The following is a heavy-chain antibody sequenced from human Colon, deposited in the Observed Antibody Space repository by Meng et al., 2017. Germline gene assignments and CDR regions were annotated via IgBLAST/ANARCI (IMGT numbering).Heavy chain of an antibody. CDR1: GLAISSYG. V-gene: IGHV3-74*01. CDR3: KRASPNYAGSGSYAFDI. CDR2: FSSDENTT. Sequence: GGSRRLSCAASGLAISSYGMHWVRKAPGKGLVWVSRFSSDENTTTYTDSVKGRFTISRDNAKNSLYLKMNSLRADNTAVYYCKRASPNYAGSGSYAFDIWGQGTMVTVSS. D-gene: IGHD3-10*01. J-gene: IGHJ3*02.